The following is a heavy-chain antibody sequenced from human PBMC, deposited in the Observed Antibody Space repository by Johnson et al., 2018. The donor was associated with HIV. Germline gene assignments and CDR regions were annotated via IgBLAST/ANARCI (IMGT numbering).Heavy chain of an antibody. Sequence: QVQLVESGGGVVQPGRSLRLSCAASGFTFSSYAIHWVRQAPGKGLEWVALISYDGSNKYCADSVKGRFTISRDNSKNTLYLQMNSLRAEDTAVYYCARAPIPAAFDIWGQWTMVTVSS. CDR2: ISYDGSNK. CDR3: ARAPIPAAFDI. V-gene: IGHV3-30-3*01. J-gene: IGHJ3*02. CDR1: GFTFSSYA.